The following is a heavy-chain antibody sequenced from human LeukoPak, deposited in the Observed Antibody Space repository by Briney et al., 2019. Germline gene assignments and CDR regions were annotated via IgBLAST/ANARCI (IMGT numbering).Heavy chain of an antibody. V-gene: IGHV3-21*04. D-gene: IGHD7-27*01. Sequence: PGGSLRLSCAASGFTFSSYIMNWVRQAPGKGLEWVSSISSSSSYIYYADSVKGRFTISRDNSKNTLYLQMNSLRAEDTAVYYCARDVLTGDTGIDYWGQGTLVTVSS. CDR1: GFTFSSYI. CDR2: ISSSSSYI. J-gene: IGHJ4*02. CDR3: ARDVLTGDTGIDY.